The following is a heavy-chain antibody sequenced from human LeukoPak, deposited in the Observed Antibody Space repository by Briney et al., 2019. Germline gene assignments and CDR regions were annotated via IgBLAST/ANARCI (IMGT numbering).Heavy chain of an antibody. CDR2: IYYSGST. CDR3: SRDETYSSDWQSNHYYYYMDV. V-gene: IGHV4-59*12. CDR1: GGSISSYY. Sequence: SETLSLTCTVSGGSISSYYWSWIRQPPGKGLEWIGYIYYSGSTNYSPSLKSRVTISVDTSKNQFSLKLSSVTAADTAVYYCSRDETYSSDWQSNHYYYYMDVWGKGTTVTVSS. D-gene: IGHD6-19*01. J-gene: IGHJ6*03.